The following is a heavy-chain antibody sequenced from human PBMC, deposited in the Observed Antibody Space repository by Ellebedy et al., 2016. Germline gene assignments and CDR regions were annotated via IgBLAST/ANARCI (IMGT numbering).Heavy chain of an antibody. Sequence: ASVKVSCXASGYTFTSYDINWVRQATGQGLEWMGWMNPNSGNTGYAQKFQGRVTMTRNTSISTAYMELSSLRSDDTAVYYCARTTLGANNWFDPWGQGTLVTVSS. D-gene: IGHD3-16*01. CDR2: MNPNSGNT. CDR1: GYTFTSYD. J-gene: IGHJ5*02. CDR3: ARTTLGANNWFDP. V-gene: IGHV1-8*01.